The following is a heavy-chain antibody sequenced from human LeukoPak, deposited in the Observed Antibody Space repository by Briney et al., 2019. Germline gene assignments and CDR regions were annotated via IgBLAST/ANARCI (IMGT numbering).Heavy chain of an antibody. V-gene: IGHV1-18*01. CDR1: GYTFTDYG. J-gene: IGHJ4*02. CDR3: AISGYSGYGGV. Sequence: ASVKVSCKTSGYTFTDYGLSWLRQAPGQGFEWMAWISAYSGNTKYAQKFQGRFTMTTDTSTSTAYLELRSLRSEDTAVYYCAISGYSGYGGVWGQGTLVTVSS. CDR2: ISAYSGNT. D-gene: IGHD5-12*01.